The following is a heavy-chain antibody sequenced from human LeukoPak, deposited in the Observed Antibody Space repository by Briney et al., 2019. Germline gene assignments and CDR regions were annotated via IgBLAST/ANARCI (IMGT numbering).Heavy chain of an antibody. Sequence: SETLSLTCAVYGGSFSGYYWSWIRQPPGKGLEWIGEINHSGSTNYNPSLGSRLTISVDTSKNQFSLKLSSVTAADTAVYYCARTEGPFDYWGQGTLVTVSS. V-gene: IGHV4-34*01. CDR3: ARTEGPFDY. J-gene: IGHJ4*02. CDR2: INHSGST. CDR1: GGSFSGYY.